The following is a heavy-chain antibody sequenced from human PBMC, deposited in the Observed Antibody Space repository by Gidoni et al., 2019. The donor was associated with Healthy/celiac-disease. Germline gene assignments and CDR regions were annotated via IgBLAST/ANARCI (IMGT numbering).Heavy chain of an antibody. J-gene: IGHJ2*01. V-gene: IGHV3-74*01. CDR3: ARAPYYYDSSGYVQGYFDL. CDR2: INSDGSST. Sequence: EVQLVESGGGLVQPGGSLRLSFAASGFPFSSYWMHWVRQAPGKGLVWVSRINSDGSSTSYADSVKGRFTISRDNAKNTLYLQMNSLRAEDTAVYYCARAPYYYDSSGYVQGYFDLWGRGTLVTVSS. D-gene: IGHD3-22*01. CDR1: GFPFSSYW.